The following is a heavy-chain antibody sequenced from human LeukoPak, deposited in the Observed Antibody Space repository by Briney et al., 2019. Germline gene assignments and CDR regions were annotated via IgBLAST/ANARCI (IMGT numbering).Heavy chain of an antibody. D-gene: IGHD4-17*01. CDR1: RFTFSGYW. J-gene: IGHJ6*03. CDR2: IKQNGSEK. CDR3: ARSGDTVTTRYYYMDV. V-gene: IGHV3-7*01. Sequence: PGGSLRLSCAASRFTFSGYWMSWVRQAPGKGLEWVANIKQNGSEKYYVDSVKGRFTISRDNAKNSLYLQMNSLRVEDTAVYYCARSGDTVTTRYYYMDVWGKGTTVTVSS.